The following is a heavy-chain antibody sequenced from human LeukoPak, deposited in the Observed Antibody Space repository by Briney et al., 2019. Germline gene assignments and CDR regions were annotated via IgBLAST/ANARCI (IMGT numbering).Heavy chain of an antibody. Sequence: GGSLRLSCAASGFTFSSYSMNWVRQAPGKGLEWVSYISSSSSTIYYADSVKGRFTISRDNAKNSLYLQMNSLRAEDTAVYCCARWNYWYFDLWGRGTLVTVSS. D-gene: IGHD1-1*01. V-gene: IGHV3-48*01. J-gene: IGHJ2*01. CDR1: GFTFSSYS. CDR3: ARWNYWYFDL. CDR2: ISSSSSTI.